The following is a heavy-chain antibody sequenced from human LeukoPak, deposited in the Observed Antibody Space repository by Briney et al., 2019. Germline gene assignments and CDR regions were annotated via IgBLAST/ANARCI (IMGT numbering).Heavy chain of an antibody. J-gene: IGHJ4*02. CDR2: IGGSSGST. D-gene: IGHD3-3*01. V-gene: IGHV3-23*01. Sequence: PGGSLRLSCAASGFTFSSHAMAWVRQAPGKGLEWVSAIGGSSGSTYYADSVKGRFTISRDNSKNTVYLQMNNLRADDTAAYYCARDPGVVAFHYLDYWGQGTLVTVSS. CDR1: GFTFSSHA. CDR3: ARDPGVVAFHYLDY.